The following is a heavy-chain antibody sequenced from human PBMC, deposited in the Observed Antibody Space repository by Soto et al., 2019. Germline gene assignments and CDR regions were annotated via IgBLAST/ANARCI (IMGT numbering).Heavy chain of an antibody. CDR1: GYTFTGYY. CDR3: ARSPSYYYDSSGSLDY. CDR2: INPNSGGT. Sequence: ASVKVSCKASGYTFTGYYMHWVRQAPGQGLEWMGWINPNSGGTNYAQKFQGWVTMTRDTSISTAYMELSSLRSDDTAVYYCARSPSYYYDSSGSLDYWGQGTRVTVAS. D-gene: IGHD3-22*01. J-gene: IGHJ4*02. V-gene: IGHV1-2*04.